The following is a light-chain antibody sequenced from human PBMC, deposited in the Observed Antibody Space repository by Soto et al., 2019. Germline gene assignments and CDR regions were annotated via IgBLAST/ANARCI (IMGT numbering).Light chain of an antibody. J-gene: IGKJ1*01. CDR3: QQYNSYSWT. Sequence: DIQMTQSASTLSASVGDRVTITCRASQSISSWLAWYQQKPGKAPKLLIYAASTLQSGVPSRFSGSGSGTEFTLTISSLQPDDFATYYCQQYNSYSWTFGQGTKVDIK. CDR1: QSISSW. V-gene: IGKV1-5*01. CDR2: AAS.